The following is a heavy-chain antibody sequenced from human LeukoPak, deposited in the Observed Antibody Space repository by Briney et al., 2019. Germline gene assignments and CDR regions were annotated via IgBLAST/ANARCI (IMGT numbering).Heavy chain of an antibody. CDR3: ARSVVVVAAEEFYFDY. Sequence: PSETLSLTCAVYGGSFSGYYWSWIRQPPGKGLEWIGEINHSGSTNYNPSLKSRVTISVDTSKNQFSLKLSSVTAADTAVYYCARSVVVVAAEEFYFDYWGQGTLVTVSS. D-gene: IGHD2-15*01. J-gene: IGHJ4*02. V-gene: IGHV4-34*01. CDR2: INHSGST. CDR1: GGSFSGYY.